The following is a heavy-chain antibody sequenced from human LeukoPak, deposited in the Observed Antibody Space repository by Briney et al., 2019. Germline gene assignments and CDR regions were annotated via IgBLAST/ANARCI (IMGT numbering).Heavy chain of an antibody. D-gene: IGHD1-26*01. CDR3: AREEWEPLGGAFDI. Sequence: GGSLRLSCAASGFTFSSYSMNWVRQAPGKGLEWVSYISSSSSTIYYADSVKGRFTISRDNAKNSLYLQMNSLRAEDTAVYYCAREEWEPLGGAFDIWGQGTMVTVSS. CDR2: ISSSSSTI. CDR1: GFTFSSYS. V-gene: IGHV3-48*01. J-gene: IGHJ3*02.